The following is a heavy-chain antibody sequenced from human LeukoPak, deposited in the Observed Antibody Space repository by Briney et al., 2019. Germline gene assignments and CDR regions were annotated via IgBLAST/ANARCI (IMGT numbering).Heavy chain of an antibody. J-gene: IGHJ5*02. CDR2: IWYDGSNK. CDR1: GFTFSSYG. CDR3: AREYATTYYYDSSGYQDNWFDP. D-gene: IGHD3-22*01. V-gene: IGHV3-33*01. Sequence: GRSLRLSCAASGFTFSSYGMHWVRQAPGKGLEWVAVIWYDGSNKYYVDSVKGRFTISRDNSKNTLYLQMNSLRAEDTAVYYCAREYATTYYYDSSGYQDNWFDPWGQGTLVTVSS.